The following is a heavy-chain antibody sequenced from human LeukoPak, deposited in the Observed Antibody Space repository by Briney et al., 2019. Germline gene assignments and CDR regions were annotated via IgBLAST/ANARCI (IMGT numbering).Heavy chain of an antibody. CDR3: ARDLCTNATCPLFDY. D-gene: IGHD2-8*01. J-gene: IGHJ4*02. CDR2: ISAYDSNT. CDR1: GYTFTSYG. V-gene: IGHV1-18*04. Sequence: ASVKVSCKASGYTFTSYGISWLRQAPGQGLEWVGWISAYDSNTDYAQKFQGRVSMTTDTSTSTAYMELRSLRSDDTAVYYCARDLCTNATCPLFDYWGQGPLVTVPS.